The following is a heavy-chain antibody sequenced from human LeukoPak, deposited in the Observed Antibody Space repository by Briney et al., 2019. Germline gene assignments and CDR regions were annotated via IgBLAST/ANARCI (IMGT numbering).Heavy chain of an antibody. CDR2: IKSKGDGGTT. CDR3: VKYYDILTGYWTP. Sequence: GGSLRLSCAASGFSFSYAWMTWVRQAPGKGLEWVGRIKSKGDGGTTDYAAPVKVRFTISRDDSKNTLYLQMSSLKSEDTAVYYFVKYYDILTGYWTPWGQGTLVTVSS. J-gene: IGHJ4*02. D-gene: IGHD3-9*01. CDR1: GFSFSYAW. V-gene: IGHV3-15*01.